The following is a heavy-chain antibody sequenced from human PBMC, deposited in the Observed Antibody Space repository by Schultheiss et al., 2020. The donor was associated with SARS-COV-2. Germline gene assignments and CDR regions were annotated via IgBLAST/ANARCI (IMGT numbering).Heavy chain of an antibody. D-gene: IGHD5-18*01. J-gene: IGHJ6*02. CDR3: ARDRFGYSYGPHLYYYGMDV. Sequence: SETLSLTCAVYGGSFSGYYWSWIRQPAGKGLEWIGRIYTSGSTNYNPSLKSRVTMSVDTSKNQFSLKLSSVTAADTAVYYCARDRFGYSYGPHLYYYGMDVWGQGTTVTVSS. CDR1: GGSFSGYY. V-gene: IGHV4-4*07. CDR2: IYTSGST.